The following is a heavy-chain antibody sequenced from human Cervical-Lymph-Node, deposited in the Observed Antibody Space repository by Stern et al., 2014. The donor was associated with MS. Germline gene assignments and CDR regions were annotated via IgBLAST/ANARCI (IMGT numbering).Heavy chain of an antibody. CDR2: INHNRST. V-gene: IGHV4-34*01. J-gene: IGHJ5*02. Sequence: QVQLQQWGAGLLKPSETLSLTCAVYGGSFSGNFWSWIRQHPGKGLESIGEINHNRSTIYNPSIKSRVTISADSSKNQFSLKLISVTAADMAVYYCARGPRYCGGDCSWGQGVLVTVSS. D-gene: IGHD2-21*02. CDR3: ARGPRYCGGDCS. CDR1: GGSFSGNF.